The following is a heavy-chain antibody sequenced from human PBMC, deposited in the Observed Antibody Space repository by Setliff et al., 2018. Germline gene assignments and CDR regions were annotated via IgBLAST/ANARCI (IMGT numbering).Heavy chain of an antibody. J-gene: IGHJ4*02. CDR1: GFSFSDYY. CDR2: ISGSGAI. Sequence: GGSLRLSCAASGFSFSDYYMMWIRQAPGKGLEWVSAISGSGAISYADSVKGRFTVSRDNSKNTLYLQMNSLRGEDTAVYYCAKDTGYYFDYWGQGTLVTVSS. D-gene: IGHD4-4*01. CDR3: AKDTGYYFDY. V-gene: IGHV3-23*01.